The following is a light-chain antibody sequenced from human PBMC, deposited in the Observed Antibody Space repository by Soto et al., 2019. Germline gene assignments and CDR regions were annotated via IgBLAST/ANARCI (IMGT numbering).Light chain of an antibody. CDR3: QQYYDFRT. Sequence: DIQMTQSPSTLSATVGDRVTITCRASQSISTWLAWYQQKPGKAPKLLIYDASSLEVGVPSRFSGSGSRTEFTPTISSLQPDDYGTYYCQQYYDFRTFGQGTKVDIK. J-gene: IGKJ1*01. CDR1: QSISTW. CDR2: DAS. V-gene: IGKV1-5*01.